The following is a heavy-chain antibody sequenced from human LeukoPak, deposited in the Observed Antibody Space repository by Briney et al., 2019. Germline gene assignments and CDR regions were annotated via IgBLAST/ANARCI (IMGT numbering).Heavy chain of an antibody. CDR3: ARDVSSTPNWEFDY. Sequence: ASVKVSCKTSGYTYADYFIHWVRQAPGQGLEWMGRINANSGVTEYQQKFQGRVTMTRDTSVSTAYVEVNWLISDDTAIYYSARDVSSTPNWEFDYWGQGTLVTVSS. CDR1: GYTYADYF. V-gene: IGHV1-2*06. D-gene: IGHD1-26*01. CDR2: INANSGVT. J-gene: IGHJ4*02.